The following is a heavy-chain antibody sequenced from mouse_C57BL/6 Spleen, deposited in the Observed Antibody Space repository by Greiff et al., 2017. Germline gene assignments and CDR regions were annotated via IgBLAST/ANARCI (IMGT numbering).Heavy chain of an antibody. D-gene: IGHD2-1*01. J-gene: IGHJ3*01. Sequence: EVQLQQSGAELVKPGASVKLSCTASGFNIKDYYMHWVKQRPEQGLEWIGRIDPEDGETKYAPKFKGKATITADTSSNTAYLQLSSLTSEDTAVYYCARGGFIYYAPSGFAYWGQGTLVTVSA. CDR3: ARGGFIYYAPSGFAY. CDR2: IDPEDGET. V-gene: IGHV14-2*01. CDR1: GFNIKDYY.